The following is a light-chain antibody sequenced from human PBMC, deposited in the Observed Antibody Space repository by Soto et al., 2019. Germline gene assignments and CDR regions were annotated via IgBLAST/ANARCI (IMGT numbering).Light chain of an antibody. CDR3: SSYTSSSTRV. CDR2: EVS. Sequence: QSALTQPASVSGSTGQSITISCTGTSSDVGGYNFVSWHQHHPAKAPKLIIYEVSNRPSGVSDRFSGSKSGDTASLTISGRQGEDEADYYCSSYTSSSTRVFGTGTKLTVL. J-gene: IGLJ1*01. V-gene: IGLV2-14*01. CDR1: SSDVGGYNF.